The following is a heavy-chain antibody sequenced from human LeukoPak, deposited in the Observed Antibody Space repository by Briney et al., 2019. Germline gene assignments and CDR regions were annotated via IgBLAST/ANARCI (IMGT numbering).Heavy chain of an antibody. V-gene: IGHV4-34*01. CDR2: INHSGST. CDR3: ARGLCSSWTRYYYMDV. J-gene: IGHJ6*03. Sequence: SETLSLTCAVYGGSFSGYYWSWIRQPPGKGLEWIGEINHSGSTNYNPSLKSRVTISLDTSKNQFSLEPSSVTAADTAVYYCARGLCSSWTRYYYMDVWGKGTTVTVPS. CDR1: GGSFSGYY. D-gene: IGHD6-13*01.